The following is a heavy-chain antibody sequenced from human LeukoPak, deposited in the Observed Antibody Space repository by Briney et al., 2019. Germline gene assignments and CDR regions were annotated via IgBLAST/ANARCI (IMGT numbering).Heavy chain of an antibody. CDR1: AGSVSSSY. CDR3: ARVLVHLESIGFYYYFDS. J-gene: IGHJ4*02. D-gene: IGHD3-22*01. Sequence: KTSETLSLTCTVSAGSVSSSYWSWIRQPPGKGLEWIGYISTSGNTNFNPSLKSRVTISVDTSADQFSLKLSSVTAADTAVYYCARVLVHLESIGFYYYFDSWGQGTLVTVSS. V-gene: IGHV4-4*09. CDR2: ISTSGNT.